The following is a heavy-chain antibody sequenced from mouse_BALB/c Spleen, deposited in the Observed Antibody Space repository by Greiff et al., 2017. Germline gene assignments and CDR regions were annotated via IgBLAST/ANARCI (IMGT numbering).Heavy chain of an antibody. CDR2: IDPSDSYT. CDR1: GYTFTSYW. Sequence: QVQLKQPGAELVKPGASVKMSCKASGYTFTSYWMHWVKQRPGQGLEWIGTIDPSDSYTSYNQKFKGKATLTVDTSSSTAYMQLSSLTSEDSAVYYCTRDITTFYYFDYWGQGTTLTVSS. D-gene: IGHD1-1*01. CDR3: TRDITTFYYFDY. V-gene: IGHV1S127*01. J-gene: IGHJ2*01.